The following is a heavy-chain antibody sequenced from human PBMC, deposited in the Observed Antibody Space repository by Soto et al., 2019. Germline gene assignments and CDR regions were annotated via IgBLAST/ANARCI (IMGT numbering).Heavy chain of an antibody. CDR3: VTGGIAGHWFDH. D-gene: IGHD2-21*01. V-gene: IGHV4-31*03. J-gene: IGHJ5*02. CDR1: RAFLNSGGFY. CDR2: IFHSGST. Sequence: PSETLSLTCSVSRAFLNSGGFYYRWIRQPPGKGLEWLGYIFHSGSTLYTPSLRGRLTLSADTSRNQLSLHLTSVTAADTAVYYCVTGGIAGHWFDHWGQGILVTVSS.